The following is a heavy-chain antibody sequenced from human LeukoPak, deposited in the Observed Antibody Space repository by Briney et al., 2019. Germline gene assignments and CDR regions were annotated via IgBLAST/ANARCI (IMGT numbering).Heavy chain of an antibody. CDR2: IYTSGST. Sequence: SETLSLTCTVSGGSISSYYWSWIRQPAGKGLEWIGRIYTSGSTNYNPSLKSRVTMSVDTSKNQFSLKLSSVAAADTAVYYCARDGGYSGSYWPPLIFDYWGQGTLVTVSS. V-gene: IGHV4-4*07. CDR1: GGSISSYY. J-gene: IGHJ4*02. D-gene: IGHD1-26*01. CDR3: ARDGGYSGSYWPPLIFDY.